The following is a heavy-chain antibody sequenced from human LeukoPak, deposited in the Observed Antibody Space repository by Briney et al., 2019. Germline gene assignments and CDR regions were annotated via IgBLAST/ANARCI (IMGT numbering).Heavy chain of an antibody. CDR2: IYNGGTT. J-gene: IGHJ4*02. Sequence: GGSLRLSCAASGVTSNYMTWVRQAPGKGLEWVSVIYNGGTTYYADTVKGRFTISRDNSKSTLFVYLQMNSLRTDDTALYYCSGGGEAARSLAYWGQGALVTVSS. CDR1: GVTSNY. CDR3: SGGGEAARSLAY. D-gene: IGHD6-6*01. V-gene: IGHV3-66*02.